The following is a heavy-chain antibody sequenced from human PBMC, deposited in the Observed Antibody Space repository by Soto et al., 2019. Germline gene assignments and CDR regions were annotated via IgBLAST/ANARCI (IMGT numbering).Heavy chain of an antibody. CDR2: ISAYNGNT. V-gene: IGHV1-18*01. CDR3: ARPRPSDFDRRGGGVHFDY. CDR1: GYTFTSYG. Sequence: QVQLVQSGAEVKKPGASVKVSCKASGYTFTSYGISWVRQAPGQGLEWMGWISAYNGNTNYAQKLQGRVTMTTDTTPGTASMGVRGLRSDDPAVYYFARPRPSDFDRRGGGVHFDYWGQGTLVTVSS. J-gene: IGHJ4*02. D-gene: IGHD3-22*01.